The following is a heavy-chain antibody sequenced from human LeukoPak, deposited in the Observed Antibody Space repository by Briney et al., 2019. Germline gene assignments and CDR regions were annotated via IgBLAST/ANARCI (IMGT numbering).Heavy chain of an antibody. J-gene: IGHJ4*02. CDR3: VRHFSGGSTVSPFDY. CDR1: GYAFASYW. V-gene: IGHV5-51*01. CDR2: IYPGDSET. D-gene: IGHD3-16*01. Sequence: GESLKISCRVSGYAFASYWIGWVRQVPGKGLEWMGIIYPGDSETKSSPSLQGQVTISADKSISTAYLQWSSLKASDTAVYYCVRHFSGGSTVSPFDYWGQGTLVAVSS.